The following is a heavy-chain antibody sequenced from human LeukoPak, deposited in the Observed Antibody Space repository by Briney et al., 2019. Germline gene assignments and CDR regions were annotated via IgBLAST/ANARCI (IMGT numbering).Heavy chain of an antibody. CDR2: VYYSGNT. D-gene: IGHD2-8*01. Sequence: KPSETLSLTCILSGGAISTYYWSWIRQPPGKRLEWIGYVYYSGNTNYNPSLKSRVTISIDTSKNQFSLKLSSVTAADTAVYYCARVGNGHFDYWGQGTLVTVSS. CDR1: GGAISTYY. CDR3: ARVGNGHFDY. J-gene: IGHJ4*02. V-gene: IGHV4-59*01.